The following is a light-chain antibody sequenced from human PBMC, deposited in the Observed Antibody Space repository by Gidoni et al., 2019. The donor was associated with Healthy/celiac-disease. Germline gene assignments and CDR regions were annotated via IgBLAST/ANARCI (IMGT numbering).Light chain of an antibody. J-gene: IGKJ3*01. V-gene: IGKV3-11*01. CDR3: QQRSNWPDVA. CDR1: QSVSSY. Sequence: EIVLTQSPATLSLSPGERATLSCRASQSVSSYLAWYQQKPGQAPSLLIYDASNRATGIPARFSGSGSGTDFTLTISSLEPEDFSVYYCQQRSNWPDVAFGPGTKVDIK. CDR2: DAS.